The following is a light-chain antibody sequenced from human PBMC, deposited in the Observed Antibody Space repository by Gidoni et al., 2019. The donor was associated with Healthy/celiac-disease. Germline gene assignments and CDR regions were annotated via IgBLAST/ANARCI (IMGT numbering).Light chain of an antibody. CDR2: DAS. J-gene: IGKJ4*01. Sequence: DIPMTPSPSTLSASVGDRITITCRASQSISSWLAWYQQKPGKAPTLLIYDASSLESGVPSRFSGSGSGTEFTLTISSLQPDDFATYYCQQYNSYLTFGGGTKVEIK. CDR3: QQYNSYLT. V-gene: IGKV1-5*01. CDR1: QSISSW.